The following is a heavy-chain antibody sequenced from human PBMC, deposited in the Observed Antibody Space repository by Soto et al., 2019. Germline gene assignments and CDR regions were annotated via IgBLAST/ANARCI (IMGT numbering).Heavy chain of an antibody. J-gene: IGHJ4*02. V-gene: IGHV2-5*02. D-gene: IGHD5-18*01. CDR1: GFSLTTSGVG. CDR3: AHRGYMYGNWDQGYFDY. Sequence: QITLKESGPPRVKPTQTLTLTCTFSGFSLTTSGVGVGWIRQTPGKALEWLAVIYWDDDKRYSPSLKSRLTISKDTSKNQVVLTMAYMDPVDTATYFCAHRGYMYGNWDQGYFDYWGQGTLVTVSS. CDR2: IYWDDDK.